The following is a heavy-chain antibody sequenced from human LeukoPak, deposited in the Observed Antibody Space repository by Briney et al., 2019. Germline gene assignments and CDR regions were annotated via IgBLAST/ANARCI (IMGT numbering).Heavy chain of an antibody. CDR3: AKDSYYDFWSGYLQHPPDY. CDR2: ISGSGGST. CDR1: GFTFSSYA. Sequence: GGSLRLSCAASGFTFSSYAMSWVRQAPGKGLEWVSAISGSGGSTYYADSVKGRFTISRDNSKNTLYLQMNSLRAEDTAVYYCAKDSYYDFWSGYLQHPPDYWGQETLVTVSS. J-gene: IGHJ4*02. V-gene: IGHV3-23*01. D-gene: IGHD3-3*01.